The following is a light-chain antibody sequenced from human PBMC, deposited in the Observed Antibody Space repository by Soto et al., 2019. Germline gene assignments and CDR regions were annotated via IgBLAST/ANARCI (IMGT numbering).Light chain of an antibody. Sequence: EIVVTQSPGTLSLSPGERATLSCRASQSVSSDFLAWYQQKPGQAPRLLIYGASTRATGIPDRFSGSGSETDFSLTISRLEPEDVALYYCQQYDTSPITFGQGTRLEIK. CDR1: QSVSSDF. CDR2: GAS. CDR3: QQYDTSPIT. V-gene: IGKV3-20*01. J-gene: IGKJ5*01.